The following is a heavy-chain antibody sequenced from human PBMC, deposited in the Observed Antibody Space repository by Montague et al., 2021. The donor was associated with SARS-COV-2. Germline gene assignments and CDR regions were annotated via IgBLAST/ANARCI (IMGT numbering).Heavy chain of an antibody. CDR2: IKQDGSEI. J-gene: IGHJ3*02. V-gene: IGHV3-7*01. CDR1: GFTFSNYW. D-gene: IGHD1-1*01. Sequence: SLRLSCAASGFTFSNYWLSWVRQAPGMGLEWVANIKQDGSEIYYXXSLKGRFTISRDNSKNSLSLQMNSLRAEDTALYFCARVSEGESNNSQYRAFDIWGQGTMVTVS. CDR3: ARVSEGESNNSQYRAFDI.